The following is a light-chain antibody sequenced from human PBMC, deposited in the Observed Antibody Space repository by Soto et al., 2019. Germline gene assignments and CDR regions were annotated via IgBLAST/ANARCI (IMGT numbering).Light chain of an antibody. J-gene: IGLJ1*01. CDR2: EVN. CDR1: SGDIGSYNL. V-gene: IGLV2-23*02. CDR3: CSYAGSSTPFV. Sequence: QSALTQPASGSGSPGQSITISCTRTSGDIGSYNLVSWYQHHPGKAPQLMIYEVNKRPSGVSDRFSGSKSGNTASLTISGLQSEDETDYYCCSYAGSSTPFVFGTGTKVTVL.